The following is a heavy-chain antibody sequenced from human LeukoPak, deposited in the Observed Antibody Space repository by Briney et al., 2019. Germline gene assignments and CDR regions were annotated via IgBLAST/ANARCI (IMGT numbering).Heavy chain of an antibody. D-gene: IGHD6-19*01. J-gene: IGHJ5*02. Sequence: GGSLRLSCAASGFTFSSYWMHWVRKAPGKGLVWVSRINSDGSSTSYADSVKGRFTISRDNAKNTLYLQMNSLRAEDTAVYYCARGNVAVAGQNWFDPWGQGTLVTVSS. V-gene: IGHV3-74*01. CDR1: GFTFSSYW. CDR3: ARGNVAVAGQNWFDP. CDR2: INSDGSST.